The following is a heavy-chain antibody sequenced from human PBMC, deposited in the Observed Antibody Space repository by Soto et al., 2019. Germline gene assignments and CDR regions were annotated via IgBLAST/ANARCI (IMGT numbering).Heavy chain of an antibody. Sequence: GGSLRLSCAAPGFTFSSYSMNWVRQAPGKGLEWVSSISSSSSYIYYADSVKGRFTISRDNAKNSLYLQMNSLRAEDTAVYYCAREEGGYCSSTSCYTARWFDPWGQGTLVTVS. D-gene: IGHD2-2*02. J-gene: IGHJ5*02. CDR1: GFTFSSYS. CDR2: ISSSSSYI. CDR3: AREEGGYCSSTSCYTARWFDP. V-gene: IGHV3-21*01.